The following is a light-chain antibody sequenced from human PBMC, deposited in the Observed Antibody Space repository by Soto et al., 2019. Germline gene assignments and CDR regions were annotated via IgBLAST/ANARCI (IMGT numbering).Light chain of an antibody. CDR1: SSDVGTYNL. CDR2: EVT. J-gene: IGLJ1*01. Sequence: QSVLAQPASVSGSPEQSVTISCIGTSSDVGTYNLVSWYQQHPGKAPKLIIYEVTERPSGVSNRFSGSKLGNTASLTISGLLPEDEADYYCCSYGGSSALPYVFGTGTKVTVL. V-gene: IGLV2-23*02. CDR3: CSYGGSSALPYV.